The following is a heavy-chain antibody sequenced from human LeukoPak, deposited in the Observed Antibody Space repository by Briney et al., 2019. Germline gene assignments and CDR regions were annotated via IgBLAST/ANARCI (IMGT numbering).Heavy chain of an antibody. V-gene: IGHV4-59*01. J-gene: IGHJ4*02. CDR3: ARDPSQSGAYYYDY. CDR1: GGSISSYY. D-gene: IGHD3-22*01. CDR2: IYYSGST. Sequence: PSETLSLTCTVSGGSISSYYWSWIRQSPGKGLEWIGYIYYSGSTNYKPALMSRFTISVDTSKNQLSLNLSSVTAADTAVYYCARDPSQSGAYYYDYWGQGTLVTVSS.